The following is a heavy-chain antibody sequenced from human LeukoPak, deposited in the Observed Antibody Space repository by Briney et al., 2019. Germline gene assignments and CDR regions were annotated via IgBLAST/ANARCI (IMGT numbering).Heavy chain of an antibody. CDR1: GYTFTSYD. J-gene: IGHJ4*02. CDR2: MNPNSGNT. Sequence: GASVKVSCKASGYTFTSYDINWVRQATGQGLEWMGWMNPNSGNTNYAQKLQGRVTMTTDTSTSTAYMELRSLRSDDTAVYYCARNSHGYSSGWLQFNFDYWGQGTLVTVSS. D-gene: IGHD6-19*01. CDR3: ARNSHGYSSGWLQFNFDY. V-gene: IGHV1-18*01.